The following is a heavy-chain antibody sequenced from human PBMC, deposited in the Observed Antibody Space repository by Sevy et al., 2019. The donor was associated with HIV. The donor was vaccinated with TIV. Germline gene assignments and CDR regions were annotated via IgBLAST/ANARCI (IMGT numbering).Heavy chain of an antibody. CDR2: IYYSGST. D-gene: IGHD5-12*01. CDR3: ARVRGGYSGFGGFDY. V-gene: IGHV4-61*01. CDR1: GGSVSSGSYY. J-gene: IGHJ4*02. Sequence: SETLSLTCTVSGGSVSSGSYYWSWIRQPPGKGLEWIGYIYYSGSTNYNPSLKRRVTISVDTSKNQFSLKLNSVTAADTPVYYCARVRGGYSGFGGFDYWGQGTLVTVSS.